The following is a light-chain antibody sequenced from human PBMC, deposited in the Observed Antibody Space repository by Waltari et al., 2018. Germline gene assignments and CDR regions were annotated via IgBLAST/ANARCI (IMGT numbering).Light chain of an antibody. Sequence: DIVMTQSPDSLALSLGVRAPLHWTSRPSVLHSSNNKNYLAWYQQKPGQPPNLLIYWASTRESGVPDRFSGSGSGTDFTLTISSLQAEDVAVYYCQQYYNAPLTFGGGTKVEIK. V-gene: IGKV4-1*01. CDR1: PSVLHSSNNKNY. CDR2: WAS. J-gene: IGKJ4*01. CDR3: QQYYNAPLT.